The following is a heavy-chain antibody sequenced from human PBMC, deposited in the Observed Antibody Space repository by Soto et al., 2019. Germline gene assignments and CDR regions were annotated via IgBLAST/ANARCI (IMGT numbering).Heavy chain of an antibody. CDR1: GFTFSNYA. CDR2: ISSSGGRA. Sequence: EVQLLESGGGLVQPGGSLRLSCAASGFTFSNYAMSWVRQAPGKGLEWVSGISSSGGRAYYADSVKGRFTISRDNSNNTLYLQMNSLRAEDTAVYYCAKRFVVLPAAQGWFEPWGPGTLVTVSS. V-gene: IGHV3-23*01. CDR3: AKRFVVLPAAQGWFEP. D-gene: IGHD2-2*01. J-gene: IGHJ5*02.